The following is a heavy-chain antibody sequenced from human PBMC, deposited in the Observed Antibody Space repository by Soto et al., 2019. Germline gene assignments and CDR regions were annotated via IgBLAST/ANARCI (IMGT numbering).Heavy chain of an antibody. V-gene: IGHV2-5*02. D-gene: IGHD2-15*01. CDR3: AHIPCSGGTCYLFDY. CDR1: GFSLSTSGVG. J-gene: IGHJ4*02. CDR2: IYWDDVQ. Sequence: QITLRESGPTLVKPTQTLTLTCTISGFSLSTSGVGVGWIRQPPGKSLEWLALIYWDDVQRYSPSLKTRLTITKDTSRSQVVLTMTNMDPVDTATYYCAHIPCSGGTCYLFDYWGQGTLVTVSS.